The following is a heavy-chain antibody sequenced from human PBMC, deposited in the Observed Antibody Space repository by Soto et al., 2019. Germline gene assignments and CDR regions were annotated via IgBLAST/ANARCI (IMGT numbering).Heavy chain of an antibody. CDR1: GFTFDDYA. D-gene: IGHD2-2*01. CDR3: GKGYCISTSCYYFDN. Sequence: EVPLVESGGGLVQPGRSLRLSCVGSGFTFDDYAMHWVRQVPGKDLEWVSSISWNSGRIDYADSVKGRFTISRDNAKNSLFLQMNSLRPEDTALYYCGKGYCISTSCYYFDNWGQGTLVTVSS. J-gene: IGHJ4*02. V-gene: IGHV3-9*01. CDR2: ISWNSGRI.